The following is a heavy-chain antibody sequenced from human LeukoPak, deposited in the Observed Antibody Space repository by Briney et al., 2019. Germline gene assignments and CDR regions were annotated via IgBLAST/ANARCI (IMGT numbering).Heavy chain of an antibody. V-gene: IGHV4-59*01. D-gene: IGHD1-14*01. CDR1: GDSIGDYY. CDR2: IYYNGST. J-gene: IGHJ5*02. CDR3: AQTKGTVWFDP. Sequence: SETLSLTCTVSGDSIGDYYWSWIRQPPGKGLEWIGYIYYNGSTNYNPSLKSRVTISVDTSKNHFSLKLSSVTAADTAVYYCAQTKGTVWFDPWGQGTLVTVSS.